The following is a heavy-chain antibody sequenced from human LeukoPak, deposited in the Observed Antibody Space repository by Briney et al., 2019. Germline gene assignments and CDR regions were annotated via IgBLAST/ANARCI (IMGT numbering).Heavy chain of an antibody. CDR3: ARDQGFWSGSDCFDP. J-gene: IGHJ5*02. CDR2: IYSGGST. D-gene: IGHD3-3*01. V-gene: IGHV3-66*02. CDR1: RFTVSSNY. Sequence: GGSLRLSCAASRFTVSSNYMSWVRQAPGKGLEWVSVIYSGGSTYYADSVKGRFTISRDNSKNTLYLQMNSLRAEDTAVYYCARDQGFWSGSDCFDPWGQGTLVTVSS.